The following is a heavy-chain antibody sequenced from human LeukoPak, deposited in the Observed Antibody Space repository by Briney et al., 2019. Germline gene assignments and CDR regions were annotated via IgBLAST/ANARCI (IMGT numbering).Heavy chain of an antibody. CDR3: ARDPPYDYVWGSYRPFDY. CDR1: GGSFSGYY. D-gene: IGHD3-16*02. CDR2: INHSGST. J-gene: IGHJ4*02. Sequence: SETLSHTCAVYGGSFSGYYWSWIRQPPGKGLEWIGEINHSGSTNYNPSLKSRVTISVDTSKNQFSLKLSSVTAADTAVYYCARDPPYDYVWGSYRPFDYWGQGTLVTVSS. V-gene: IGHV4-34*01.